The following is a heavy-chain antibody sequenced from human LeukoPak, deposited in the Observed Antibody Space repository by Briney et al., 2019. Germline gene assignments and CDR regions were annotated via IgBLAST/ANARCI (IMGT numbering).Heavy chain of an antibody. CDR3: ASCRFGESIYFDY. CDR1: GGSISSSNW. Sequence: KPSGTLSLTCAVSGGSISSSNWWSWVRQPPGKGLEWIGEIYHSGSTNYNPSLKSRVTISVDKSKNQFSLKLGSVTAADTAVYYCASCRFGESIYFDYWGQGTLVTVSS. D-gene: IGHD3-10*01. V-gene: IGHV4-4*02. J-gene: IGHJ4*02. CDR2: IYHSGST.